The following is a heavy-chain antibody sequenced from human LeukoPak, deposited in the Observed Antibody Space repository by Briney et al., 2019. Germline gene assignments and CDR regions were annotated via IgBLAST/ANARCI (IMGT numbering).Heavy chain of an antibody. V-gene: IGHV1-46*01. CDR2: INPSGGST. J-gene: IGHJ4*02. CDR3: ARGRGIQWELLGYFDY. Sequence: ASVKVSCKASGYTFTSYYMHWVRQAPGQGLEWMGIINPSGGSTSYAQKFQGRVTMTRDTSKNQFSLKLSSVTAADTAVYYCARGRGIQWELLGYFDYWGQGTLVTVSS. D-gene: IGHD1-26*01. CDR1: GYTFTSYY.